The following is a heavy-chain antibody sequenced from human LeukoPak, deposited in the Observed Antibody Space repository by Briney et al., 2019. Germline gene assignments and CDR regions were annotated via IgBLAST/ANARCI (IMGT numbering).Heavy chain of an antibody. J-gene: IGHJ4*02. V-gene: IGHV3-23*01. CDR1: GFTFDDYG. CDR3: ARVSVITMIVGGGSDFDY. D-gene: IGHD3-22*01. CDR2: ISGSGGST. Sequence: GGSLRLSCAASGFTFDDYGMSWVRQAPGKGLEWVSAISGSGGSTYYADSVKGRFTISRDNAKNSLYLQMNSLRAEDTAVYYCARVSVITMIVGGGSDFDYWGQGTLVTVSS.